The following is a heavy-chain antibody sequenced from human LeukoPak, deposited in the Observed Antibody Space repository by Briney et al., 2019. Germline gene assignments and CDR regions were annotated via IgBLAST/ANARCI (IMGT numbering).Heavy chain of an antibody. D-gene: IGHD1-1*01. Sequence: GGSLRLSCAASGFAFTNYWMVWVRRAPGKGLEWVASIGKDGSEKSYVDSVKGRFTISRDNARNSLYLQMSSLRVEDTAVYYCTRDIVYLQLEYWGQGALVTVSS. CDR1: GFAFTNYW. J-gene: IGHJ4*02. V-gene: IGHV3-7*01. CDR3: TRDIVYLQLEY. CDR2: IGKDGSEK.